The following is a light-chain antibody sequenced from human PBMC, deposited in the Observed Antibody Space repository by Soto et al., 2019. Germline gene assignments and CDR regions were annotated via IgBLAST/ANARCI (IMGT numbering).Light chain of an antibody. CDR1: RGVSSY. J-gene: IGKJ1*01. V-gene: IGKV3-11*01. CDR3: QQRSNWPPT. Sequence: EIVLTQSPATLSLSPGERATLSCRASRGVSSYVAWSQQTPGQAPRLLIYDASSRATGIPARFSGSGSGTDFTLTISSLEPEDFAVYYCQQRSNWPPTFSQGTKVDIK. CDR2: DAS.